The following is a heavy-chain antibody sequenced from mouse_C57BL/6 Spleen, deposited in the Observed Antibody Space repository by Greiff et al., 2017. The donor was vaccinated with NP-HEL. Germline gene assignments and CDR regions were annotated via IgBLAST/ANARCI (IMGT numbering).Heavy chain of an antibody. CDR1: GFTFSDYG. J-gene: IGHJ4*01. Sequence: EVQRVESGGGLVKPGGSLKLSCAASGFTFSDYGMHWVRQAPEKGLEWVAYISSGSSTIYYADTVKGRFTISRDNAKNTLFLQMTSLRSKDTAMYYCARAGRDYAMDYWGQGTSVTVSS. CDR2: ISSGSSTI. CDR3: ARAGRDYAMDY. V-gene: IGHV5-17*01. D-gene: IGHD4-1*01.